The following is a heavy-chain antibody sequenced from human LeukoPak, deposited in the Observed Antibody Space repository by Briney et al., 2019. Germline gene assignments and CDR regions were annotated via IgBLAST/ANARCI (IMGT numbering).Heavy chain of an antibody. J-gene: IGHJ6*02. V-gene: IGHV3-30*04. CDR3: ARAPTGMDV. CDR1: RFAFSRYA. CDR2: ISYDGSRK. Sequence: PGTSLRLSCVASRFAFSRYAMHWVRQAPGKGLEWVTAISYDGSRKYYTDSVKGRFSISRDDSKSTLYLEMNSLTIEDTAMYYCARAPTGMDVWGQGTTVIVS.